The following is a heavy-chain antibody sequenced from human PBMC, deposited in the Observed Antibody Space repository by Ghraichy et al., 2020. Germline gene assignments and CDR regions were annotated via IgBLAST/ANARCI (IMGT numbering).Heavy chain of an antibody. CDR2: ISGSGGST. V-gene: IGHV3-23*01. Sequence: GGSLRLSCAASGFTFSSYAMSWVRQAPGKGLEWVSAISGSGGSTYYADSVKGRFTISRDNSKNTLYLQMNSLRAEDTAVYYCAKELRRQLVLSQSSSAFDYWGQGTLVTVSS. CDR1: GFTFSSYA. D-gene: IGHD6-13*01. J-gene: IGHJ4*02. CDR3: AKELRRQLVLSQSSSAFDY.